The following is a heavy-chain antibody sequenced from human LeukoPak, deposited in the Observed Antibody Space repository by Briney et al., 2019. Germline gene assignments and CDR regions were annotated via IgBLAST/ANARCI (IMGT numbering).Heavy chain of an antibody. Sequence: ASVKVSCKASGGTFSSYAISWVRQAPGQGLEWMGGIIPICGTANYAQKFQGRVTITADTSMSTAYMELSSLRSEDTAVYYCAREFQDDSSGYYYPYLDYWGQGTLVTVSS. D-gene: IGHD3-22*01. V-gene: IGHV1-69*06. J-gene: IGHJ4*02. CDR2: IIPICGTA. CDR1: GGTFSSYA. CDR3: AREFQDDSSGYYYPYLDY.